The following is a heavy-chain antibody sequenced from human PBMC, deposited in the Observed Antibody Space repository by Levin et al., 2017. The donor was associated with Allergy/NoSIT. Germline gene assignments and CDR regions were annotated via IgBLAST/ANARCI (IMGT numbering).Heavy chain of an antibody. CDR1: GFTFSSYW. J-gene: IGHJ4*02. V-gene: IGHV3-7*01. CDR3: AKAFGNYAACFHH. Sequence: GGSLRLSCAASGFTFSSYWMSWVRQAPGKGLEWVANIKYDGSEKYYVDSVKGRFTISRDNARNSLFMQMNSLRAEDTAVYYCAKAFGNYAACFHHWGQGTLVTVSS. CDR2: IKYDGSEK. D-gene: IGHD1-7*01.